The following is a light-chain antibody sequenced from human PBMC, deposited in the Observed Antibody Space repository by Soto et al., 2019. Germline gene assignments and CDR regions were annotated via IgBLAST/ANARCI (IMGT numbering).Light chain of an antibody. Sequence: VVLTQSPATLSLSPGERATLSCRTSLSVSVYLDWYQQKPGQAPRLLIYGASTRATGIPARFSGSGSGTEFTLTISSLQSEDFATYYCQQLNSYPITFGQGTRLEIK. J-gene: IGKJ5*01. V-gene: IGKV3-15*01. CDR1: LSVSVY. CDR3: QQLNSYPIT. CDR2: GAS.